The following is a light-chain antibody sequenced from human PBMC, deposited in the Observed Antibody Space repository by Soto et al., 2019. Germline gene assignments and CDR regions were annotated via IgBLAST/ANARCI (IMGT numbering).Light chain of an antibody. CDR2: GAS. J-gene: IGKJ2*01. Sequence: EIVLTQSPGTLSLSPGERATLSCRASQSVSSSNLAWYQQKPGRAPRLLIYGASTRATGIPARFSGSGSGTEFTLTISNLQSEDFALYYCQHYFNWPYTFGQGTKVDNK. CDR1: QSVSSSN. CDR3: QHYFNWPYT. V-gene: IGKV3-15*01.